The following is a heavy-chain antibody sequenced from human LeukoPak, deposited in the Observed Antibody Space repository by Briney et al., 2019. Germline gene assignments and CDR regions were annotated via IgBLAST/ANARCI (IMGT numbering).Heavy chain of an antibody. CDR1: GYTFTSYD. Sequence: ASVKVSCKASGYTFTSYDINWVRQATGQGLEWMGWMNPNSGNTGYAQKFQGSVTMTRNTSISTAYMELSSLRSEDTAVYYCARGRLYSSSWHYWGQGTLVTVSS. J-gene: IGHJ4*02. V-gene: IGHV1-8*01. CDR2: MNPNSGNT. CDR3: ARGRLYSSSWHY. D-gene: IGHD6-13*01.